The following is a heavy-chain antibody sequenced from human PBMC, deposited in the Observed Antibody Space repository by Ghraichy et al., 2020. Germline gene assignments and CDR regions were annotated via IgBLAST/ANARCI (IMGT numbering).Heavy chain of an antibody. D-gene: IGHD2-2*01. CDR2: IYSGGST. Sequence: GGSLRLSCAASGFTVSSNYMSWVRQAPGKGLEWVSVIYSGGSTYYADSVKGRFTISRDNSKNTLYLQMNSLRAEDTAVYYCARGGYCSSTSCYRGMDVWGQGTTVTVSS. V-gene: IGHV3-66*01. J-gene: IGHJ6*02. CDR3: ARGGYCSSTSCYRGMDV. CDR1: GFTVSSNY.